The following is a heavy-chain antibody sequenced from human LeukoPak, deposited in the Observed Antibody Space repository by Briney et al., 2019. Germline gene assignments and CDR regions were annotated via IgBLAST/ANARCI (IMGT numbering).Heavy chain of an antibody. CDR1: GGSISNTNFY. J-gene: IGHJ3*02. CDR2: IYYAGVT. D-gene: IGHD2-2*01. V-gene: IGHV4-39*01. Sequence: RPSETLSLTCIVSGGSISNTNFYWAWIRQPPGKGLEWIGNIYYAGVTSYNPSLKSRVTISVDTSKNQFSLKLSSVTAADTAVYYCALGGAAAPPLLGSSAFDIWGQGTMVTVSS. CDR3: ALGGAAAPPLLGSSAFDI.